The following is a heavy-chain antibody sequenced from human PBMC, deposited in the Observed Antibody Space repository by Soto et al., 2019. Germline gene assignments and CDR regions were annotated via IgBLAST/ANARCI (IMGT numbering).Heavy chain of an antibody. J-gene: IGHJ4*02. CDR3: TTESTMVTGY. CDR2: IKRRKDGGTR. Sequence: EVQLVESGGALVKPGESLGLSCAASGFTFSDTRMSWVRQAPGKGLEWVGRIKRRKDGGTRDYAASMKGRFTISRDDSENTMYLQMNSLKTEDTAVYFCTTESTMVTGYWGQGTLVTVSS. D-gene: IGHD4-17*01. V-gene: IGHV3-15*02. CDR1: GFTFSDTR.